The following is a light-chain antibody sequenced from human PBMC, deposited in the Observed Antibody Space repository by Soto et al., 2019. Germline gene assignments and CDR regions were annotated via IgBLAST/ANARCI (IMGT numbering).Light chain of an antibody. CDR3: SSYAIASTPIYV. Sequence: QSVLTQPASVSGFPGQSITISCTGTSSDIGTYNYVSWYQHHPGKAPQLLISEVRNRPSGISNRSSGSKSGNTASLTISGLQAEDEADYYCSSYAIASTPIYVFGTGTKVTVL. CDR2: EVR. J-gene: IGLJ1*01. V-gene: IGLV2-14*01. CDR1: SSDIGTYNY.